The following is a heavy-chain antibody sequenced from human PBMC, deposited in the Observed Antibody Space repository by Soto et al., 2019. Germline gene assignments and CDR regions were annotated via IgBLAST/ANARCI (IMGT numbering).Heavy chain of an antibody. Sequence: SQTLSLTCAISGDSVSSNSAAWNWIRLSPSRGLEWLGRTYYRSKWYSAYAVSVKSRISINPDTSKNQFSLQLNSVTPDDTAVYYCARGPGTLRTWGQGTLVTVSS. CDR3: ARGPGTLRT. J-gene: IGHJ5*02. CDR2: TYYRSKWYS. D-gene: IGHD1-1*01. V-gene: IGHV6-1*01. CDR1: GDSVSSNSAA.